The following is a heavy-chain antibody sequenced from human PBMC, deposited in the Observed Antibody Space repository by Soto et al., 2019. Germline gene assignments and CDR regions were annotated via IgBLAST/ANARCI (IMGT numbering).Heavy chain of an antibody. CDR2: TYLRSKWYH. D-gene: IGHD1-1*01. Sequence: QVQLQPSGPGLVQPSQTLSFTCAISGDSVSSNSAAWNWIRQSPSGGLEWLGRTYLRSKWYHDYALSVKSRITIDPDTSKNQFSLQLTSVTPEDTAVYYCARDYNGFDFWGQGTLVTVSS. CDR1: GDSVSSNSAA. CDR3: ARDYNGFDF. J-gene: IGHJ4*02. V-gene: IGHV6-1*01.